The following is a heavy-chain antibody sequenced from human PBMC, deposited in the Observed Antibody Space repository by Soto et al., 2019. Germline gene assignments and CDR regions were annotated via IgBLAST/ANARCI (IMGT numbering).Heavy chain of an antibody. Sequence: GGSLRLSCAASGFTFSSYAMHWVRQAPGKGLEWVAVISYDGSNKCYADSVKGRFTISRDNSKNTLYLQMNSLRAEDTAVYYCARDSGRITILGVVPHGMDVWGQGTTVTVSS. CDR3: ARDSGRITILGVVPHGMDV. D-gene: IGHD3-3*01. J-gene: IGHJ6*02. CDR1: GFTFSSYA. V-gene: IGHV3-30-3*01. CDR2: ISYDGSNK.